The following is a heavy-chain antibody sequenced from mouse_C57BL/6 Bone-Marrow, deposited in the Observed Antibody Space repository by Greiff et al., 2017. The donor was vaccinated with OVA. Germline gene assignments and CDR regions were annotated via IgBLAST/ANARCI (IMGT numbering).Heavy chain of an antibody. D-gene: IGHD1-1*01. CDR2: IYPRSGNT. V-gene: IGHV1-81*01. J-gene: IGHJ2*01. Sequence: QVQLQQSGAELARPGASVKLSCKASGYTFTSYGISWVKQRTGQGLEWIGEIYPRSGNTYYNEKFKGKAALTADKSSSTAYMELRSLASEDAAVYFCARLGKGSFDYWGQGTTLTVSS. CDR3: ARLGKGSFDY. CDR1: GYTFTSYG.